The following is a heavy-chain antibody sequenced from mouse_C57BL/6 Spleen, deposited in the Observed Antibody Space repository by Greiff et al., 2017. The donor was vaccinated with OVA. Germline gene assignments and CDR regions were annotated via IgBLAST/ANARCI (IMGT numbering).Heavy chain of an antibody. D-gene: IGHD2-2*01. CDR3: TGGGGYEGAWFAY. Sequence: VQLQQSGAELVRPGASVKLSCTASGFHIKDDYMHWVTQRPEQGLEWIGLIDPEHCDTEYASKFPGKATIPADTFSHTAYLQLSSLTSEDTAVYYGTGGGGYEGAWFAYWGQGTLVTVSA. CDR1: GFHIKDDY. V-gene: IGHV14-4*01. CDR2: IDPEHCDT. J-gene: IGHJ3*01.